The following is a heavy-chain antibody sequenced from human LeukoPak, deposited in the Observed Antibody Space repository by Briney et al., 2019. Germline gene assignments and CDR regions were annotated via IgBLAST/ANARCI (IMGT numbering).Heavy chain of an antibody. J-gene: IGHJ3*02. Sequence: GGSLRLSCAASGFTFSSYAINWVRQAPGKGLEWVSIISGSGGSTYYADSVKGRFTISRDNSKNTLYLQMNSLRAEDTAVYYCAKTVGATWAFDIWGQGTMVTVSS. D-gene: IGHD1-26*01. CDR2: ISGSGGST. V-gene: IGHV3-23*01. CDR1: GFTFSSYA. CDR3: AKTVGATWAFDI.